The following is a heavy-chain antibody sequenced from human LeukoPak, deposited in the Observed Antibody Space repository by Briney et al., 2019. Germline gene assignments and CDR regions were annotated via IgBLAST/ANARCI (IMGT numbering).Heavy chain of an antibody. CDR3: ARDPAYYYDTGGEDY. J-gene: IGHJ4*02. Sequence: GGSLRLSFAASGFTFSSYSMNWVRQAPGKGLEWVSYISSSSSTTYYADSVKGRFTISRDNAKNSLYLQMNSLRAEDTAVYYCARDPAYYYDTGGEDYWGQGTLVTVSS. CDR2: ISSSSSTT. D-gene: IGHD3-22*01. CDR1: GFTFSSYS. V-gene: IGHV3-48*04.